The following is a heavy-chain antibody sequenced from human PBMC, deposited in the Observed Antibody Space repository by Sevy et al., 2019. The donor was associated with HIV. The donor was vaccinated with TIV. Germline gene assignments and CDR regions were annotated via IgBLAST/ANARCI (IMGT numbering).Heavy chain of an antibody. CDR3: AKGRIEWELLEGLDY. CDR1: GFTFSRYG. J-gene: IGHJ4*02. D-gene: IGHD1-26*01. CDR2: ISYDGSNK. V-gene: IGHV3-30*18. Sequence: GGSLRLSCAASGFTFSRYGMHWVRQAPGKGLEWVAVISYDGSNKYYADSVKGRLTISRDNSKNTLYLQMNSLRAEDTAVYYCAKGRIEWELLEGLDYWGQGTLVTVSS.